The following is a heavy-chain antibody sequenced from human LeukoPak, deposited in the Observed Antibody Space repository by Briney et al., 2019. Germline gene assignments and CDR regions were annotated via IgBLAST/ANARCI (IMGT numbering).Heavy chain of an antibody. CDR2: IIPTYGTA. CDR3: ARGHVRGSGDYYYYYYMDV. V-gene: IGHV1-69*05. CDR1: GGTFSSYA. D-gene: IGHD2-15*01. Sequence: VASVKVSCKASGGTFSSYAISWVRQAPGQGLEWMGGIIPTYGTANYAQKFQGRVMITTDESTTTAYMELSSLRSEDTAVYYCARGHVRGSGDYYYYYYMDVWGKGTTVTVSS. J-gene: IGHJ6*03.